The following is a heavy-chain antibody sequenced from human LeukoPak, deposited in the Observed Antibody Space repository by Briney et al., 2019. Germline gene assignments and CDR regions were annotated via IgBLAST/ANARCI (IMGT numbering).Heavy chain of an antibody. J-gene: IGHJ6*02. Sequence: APVKVSCKASGGTFSSYAISWVRQAPGQGLEWMGRIIPILGIANYAQKFQGRVTITADKSTSTAYMELSSLRSEDTAVYYCASSIAVAGTHYYYGMDVWGQGTTVTVSS. CDR1: GGTFSSYA. CDR3: ASSIAVAGTHYYYGMDV. CDR2: IIPILGIA. D-gene: IGHD6-19*01. V-gene: IGHV1-69*04.